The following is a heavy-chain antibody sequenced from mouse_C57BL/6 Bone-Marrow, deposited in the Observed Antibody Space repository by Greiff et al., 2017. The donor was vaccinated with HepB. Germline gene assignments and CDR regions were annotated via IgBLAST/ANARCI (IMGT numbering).Heavy chain of an antibody. J-gene: IGHJ3*01. D-gene: IGHD1-1*01. V-gene: IGHV2-2*01. Sequence: QVQLQQSGPGLVQPSQCLSISCTVSGFSLTSYGVHWVRQSPGKGLEWLGVIWSGGSTDYNAAFISRLSSSKDNSKSQVFFKMNRLQADDTAIYYCARNLLLVAYWGQGTLVTVSA. CDR2: IWSGGST. CDR1: GFSLTSYG. CDR3: ARNLLLVAY.